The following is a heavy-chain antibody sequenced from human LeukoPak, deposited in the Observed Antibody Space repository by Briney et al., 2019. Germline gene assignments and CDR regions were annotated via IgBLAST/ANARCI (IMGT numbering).Heavy chain of an antibody. CDR1: GVTFSDYY. CDR3: ARTVEMATIDV. Sequence: GGSLRLSCAPSGVTFSDYYTSWGREAPGEGRWNVSYMSSSGNTISYADSVKGRINISRDNAKNSLHFQRNSLRAEDPAVYYCARTVEMATIDVWGQGTRVTVSS. D-gene: IGHD5-24*01. V-gene: IGHV3-11*01. CDR2: MSSSGNTI. J-gene: IGHJ3*01.